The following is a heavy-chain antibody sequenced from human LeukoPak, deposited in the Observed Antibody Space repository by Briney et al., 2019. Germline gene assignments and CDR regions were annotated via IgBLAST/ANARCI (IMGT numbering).Heavy chain of an antibody. D-gene: IGHD3-3*02. V-gene: IGHV3-23*01. J-gene: IGHJ4*02. CDR3: ARVSRDTSNFDS. CDR1: ACSYSSYA. Sequence: GGSLRLSCAASACSYSSYAMNWVRQPSGKGPEWVSGIDNTGVMTYYGDSVKGRFTISRDNSKNTLYLQMNSLRAEDTAVYYCARVSRDTSNFDSWGQGTLVTVSA. CDR2: IDNTGVMT.